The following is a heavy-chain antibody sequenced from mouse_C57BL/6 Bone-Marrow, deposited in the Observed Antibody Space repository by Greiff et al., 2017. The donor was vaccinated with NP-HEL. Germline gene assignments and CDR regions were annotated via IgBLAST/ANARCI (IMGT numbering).Heavy chain of an antibody. CDR1: GFTFTTYA. D-gene: IGHD1-1*02. CDR3: VSGGSDY. J-gene: IGHJ3*01. CDR2: IRSKSSNYTT. Sequence: EVMLVESGAGLVQPKASLKLSCAASGFTFTTYAMHWVRQAPGKGLEWVARIRSKSSNYTTYYPDSVTDRFTISRDDSQSILHLQMTNLKTEDAAMDYCVSGGSDYGGRGTLVTVSA. V-gene: IGHV10-3*01.